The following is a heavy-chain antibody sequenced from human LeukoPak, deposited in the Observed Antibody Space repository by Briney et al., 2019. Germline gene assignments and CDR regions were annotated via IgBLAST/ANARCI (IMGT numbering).Heavy chain of an antibody. CDR1: GDSVSSNSAA. CDR3: ARDDGIAVAGRFDY. CDR2: TYYRSKLYN. J-gene: IGHJ4*02. D-gene: IGHD6-19*01. Sequence: SQTLSLTCAISGDSVSSNSAAWNWIRQSPSRGLEWLGRTYYRSKLYNDYAVSVKSRITINPDTSKNQFSLQLNSVTPEDTAVYYCARDDGIAVAGRFDYWGQETLVTVSS. V-gene: IGHV6-1*01.